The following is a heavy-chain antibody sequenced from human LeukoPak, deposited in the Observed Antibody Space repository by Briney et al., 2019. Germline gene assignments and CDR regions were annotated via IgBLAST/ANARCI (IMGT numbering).Heavy chain of an antibody. CDR1: GFTFSSYA. J-gene: IGHJ5*02. Sequence: LPGGSLRLSCAASGFTFSSYAMSWVRQAPGKGLEWVSGISGSGGSTYYADSVKGRFTISRDNSKNTLYLQMNSLRAEDTAVYYCAQEGYDSSGYYHWFDPGGQGTLVTVSA. CDR2: ISGSGGST. V-gene: IGHV3-23*01. CDR3: AQEGYDSSGYYHWFDP. D-gene: IGHD3-22*01.